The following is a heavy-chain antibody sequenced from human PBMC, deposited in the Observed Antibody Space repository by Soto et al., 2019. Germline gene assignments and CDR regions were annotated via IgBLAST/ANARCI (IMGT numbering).Heavy chain of an antibody. CDR2: ISSSSSTI. D-gene: IGHD3-22*01. CDR3: ARGGYYDSSGHQAFDY. Sequence: GGSLRLSCAASGFRFSSYSMNWVCQAPGKGLEWVSYISSSSSTIYYADSVKGRFTISRDNAKNSLYLQMNSLRDEDTAVYYCARGGYYDSSGHQAFDYWGQGTLVTVSS. V-gene: IGHV3-48*02. J-gene: IGHJ4*02. CDR1: GFRFSSYS.